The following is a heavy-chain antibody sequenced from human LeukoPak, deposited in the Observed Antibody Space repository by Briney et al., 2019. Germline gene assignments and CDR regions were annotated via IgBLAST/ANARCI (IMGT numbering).Heavy chain of an antibody. CDR2: FYYSGST. V-gene: IGHV4-59*08. CDR1: GGSISGYY. D-gene: IGHD2-2*01. Sequence: PSETLSLTCTVSGGSISGYYWSWIRQPPGKRLEWIAYFYYSGSTNYNPSLKSRVTMSVDMPKNQFSLKLSSVTAADTAVYYCARQVYCNSSICYDYWGQGTLVTVSS. CDR3: ARQVYCNSSICYDY. J-gene: IGHJ4*02.